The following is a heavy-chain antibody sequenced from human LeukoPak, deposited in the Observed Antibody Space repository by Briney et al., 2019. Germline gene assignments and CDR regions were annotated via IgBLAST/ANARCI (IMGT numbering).Heavy chain of an antibody. CDR2: INPSGGST. V-gene: IGHV1-46*01. CDR3: ARYRGSSTYYYYYYMDV. Sequence: ASVKVSCKASGYTFTSYYMHWVREAPGQGLEWMGIINPSGGSTSYAQKFQGRVTMTRDMSTSTVYMELSSLRSEDTAVYYCARYRGSSTYYYYYYMDVWGKGTTVTVSS. D-gene: IGHD1-26*01. CDR1: GYTFTSYY. J-gene: IGHJ6*03.